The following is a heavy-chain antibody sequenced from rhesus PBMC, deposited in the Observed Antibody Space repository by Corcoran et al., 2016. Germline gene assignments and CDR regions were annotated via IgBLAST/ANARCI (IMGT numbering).Heavy chain of an antibody. Sequence: QVQLQESGPGLVKPSETLSLTCAVSGGSISDAYYWSWIRPPPGKGLEGIGYIYGSGGGTNYTPSLKNRVTSAIDTSKNQFSLKLSSVTAADTAVYYCARDRYSSSYDVHYWGQGVLVTVSS. CDR2: IYGSGGGT. D-gene: IGHD6-43*01. CDR3: ARDRYSSSYDVHY. J-gene: IGHJ4*01. V-gene: IGHV4-106*01. CDR1: GGSISDAYY.